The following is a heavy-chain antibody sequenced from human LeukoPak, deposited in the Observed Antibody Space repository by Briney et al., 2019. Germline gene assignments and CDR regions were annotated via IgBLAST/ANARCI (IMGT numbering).Heavy chain of an antibody. CDR1: GGSISIFY. CDR3: ARIDAVAATPTSFDN. Sequence: SETLSLTCTVSGGSISIFYWSWIRQPPGKGLEWIGNIYYSGTTNYNPSLKSRVTISLDTSKNQFSLRLSSVTAADTAVYYCARIDAVAATPTSFDNWGQGTLVTVSS. D-gene: IGHD6-19*01. V-gene: IGHV4-59*01. CDR2: IYYSGTT. J-gene: IGHJ4*02.